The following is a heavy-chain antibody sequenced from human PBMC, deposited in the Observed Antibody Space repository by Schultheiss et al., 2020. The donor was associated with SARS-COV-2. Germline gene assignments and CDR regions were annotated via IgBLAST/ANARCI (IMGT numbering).Heavy chain of an antibody. CDR3: ASIAVAGLYYYYGMDV. D-gene: IGHD6-19*01. CDR2: IYYSGST. J-gene: IGHJ6*02. Sequence: SETLSLTCTVSGGSISSGDYYWSWIRQPPGKGLEWIGYIYYSGSTNYNPSLKSRVTISVDTSKNQFSLKLSSVTAADTAVYYCASIAVAGLYYYYGMDVWGQGTTVTVSS. CDR1: GGSISSGDYY. V-gene: IGHV4-61*08.